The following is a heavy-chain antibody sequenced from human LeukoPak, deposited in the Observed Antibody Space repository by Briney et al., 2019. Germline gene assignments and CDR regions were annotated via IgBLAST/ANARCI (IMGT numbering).Heavy chain of an antibody. CDR2: ISSSSSYI. J-gene: IGHJ4*02. D-gene: IGHD2-15*01. CDR1: GGSISSGGYS. Sequence: LSLTCAVSGGSISSGGYSWNWVRQAPGKGLEWVSSISSSSSYIYYADSVKGRFTISRDNAKNSLYLQMNSLRAEDTAVYYCAREKLGGYVDYWGQGTLVTVSS. CDR3: AREKLGGYVDY. V-gene: IGHV3-21*01.